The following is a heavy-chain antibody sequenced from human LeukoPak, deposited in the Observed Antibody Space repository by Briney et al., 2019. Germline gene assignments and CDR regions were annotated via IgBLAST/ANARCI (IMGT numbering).Heavy chain of an antibody. V-gene: IGHV3-23*01. J-gene: IGHJ4*02. CDR2: ISGSGGST. CDR1: GFTFSSYA. CDR3: AKDRLPMVRGVTTIFDY. Sequence: GGSLRLSCAASGFTFSSYAVSWVRQAPGKGLEWVSAISGSGGSTYYADSVKGRFTISRDNSKNTLYLQMNSLRAEDTAVYYCAKDRLPMVRGVTTIFDYWGQGTLVTVSS. D-gene: IGHD3-10*01.